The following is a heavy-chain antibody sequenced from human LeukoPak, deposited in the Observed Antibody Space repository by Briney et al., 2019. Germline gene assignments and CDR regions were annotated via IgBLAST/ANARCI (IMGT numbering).Heavy chain of an antibody. Sequence: SETLSLTCTVPGGSLSSSSYYWGWVRQPPGKGLEWLGCIYYSGSTYYHPSLKSRVTISVGTSKNQFSLKLSSVTAADTAAYYCARHLYYDFWSGYYLDYWGQGTLVTVSS. CDR2: IYYSGST. D-gene: IGHD3-3*01. CDR3: ARHLYYDFWSGYYLDY. CDR1: GGSLSSSSYY. V-gene: IGHV4-39*01. J-gene: IGHJ4*02.